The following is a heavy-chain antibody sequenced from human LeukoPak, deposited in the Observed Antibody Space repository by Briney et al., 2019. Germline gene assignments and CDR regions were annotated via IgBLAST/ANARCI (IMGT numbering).Heavy chain of an antibody. V-gene: IGHV4-61*05. CDR1: GGSISSSSYY. CDR3: ARQVDYYDSSGYPGAFDI. CDR2: IYYSGST. Sequence: SETLSLTCTVSGGSISSSSYYWGWIRQPPGKGLEWIGYIYYSGSTNYNPSLKSRVTISVDTSKNQFSLKLSSVTAADTAVYYCARQVDYYDSSGYPGAFDIWGQGTMVTVSS. D-gene: IGHD3-22*01. J-gene: IGHJ3*02.